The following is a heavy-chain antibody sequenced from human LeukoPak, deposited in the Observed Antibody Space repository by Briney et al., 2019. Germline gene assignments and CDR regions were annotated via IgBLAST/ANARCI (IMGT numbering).Heavy chain of an antibody. CDR2: INPSGGST. J-gene: IGHJ5*02. D-gene: IGHD1-26*01. V-gene: IGHV1-46*01. CDR1: GYTFTSYY. Sequence: ASVNVSCKASGYTFTSYYMHWVRQAPGQGLEWMGIINPSGGSTSYAQKFQGRVTMTRDTSTSTVYMELSSLRSEDTAVYYCARAWGPFPVIVGATFNWFDPWGQGTLVTVSS. CDR3: ARAWGPFPVIVGATFNWFDP.